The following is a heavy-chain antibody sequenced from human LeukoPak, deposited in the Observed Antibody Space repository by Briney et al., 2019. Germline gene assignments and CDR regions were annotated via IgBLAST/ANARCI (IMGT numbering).Heavy chain of an antibody. D-gene: IGHD4-17*01. J-gene: IGHJ4*02. Sequence: PGGSLRLSCAASGFTFSSYWMHWVRQAPGKGLVWVSRINSDGSSTTYADSVKGRFTISRDNAKNTLYLQMNSLRAEDTAVYYCARWETTVTTLDYWGQGTLVPVSS. CDR1: GFTFSSYW. CDR2: INSDGSST. CDR3: ARWETTVTTLDY. V-gene: IGHV3-74*01.